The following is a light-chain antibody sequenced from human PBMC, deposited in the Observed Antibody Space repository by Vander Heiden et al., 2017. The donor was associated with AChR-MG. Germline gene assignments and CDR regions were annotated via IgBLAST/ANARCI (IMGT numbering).Light chain of an antibody. Sequence: EIVMTQPPATLSVSPGERATLSFRASQSVSSDLAWYQQKPGQAPRLLIYAASSRASGIPARFSGSGSGTEFTLTISRLQSEDSAVYYCQQYDGWPPGYTFGQGTKLEIK. CDR1: QSVSSD. J-gene: IGKJ2*01. CDR3: QQYDGWPPGYT. CDR2: AAS. V-gene: IGKV3-15*01.